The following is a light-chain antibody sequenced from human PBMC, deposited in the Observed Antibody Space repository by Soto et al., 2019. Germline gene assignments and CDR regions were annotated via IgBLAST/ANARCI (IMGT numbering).Light chain of an antibody. J-gene: IGKJ2*01. Sequence: AIQMTQSPSSLSASVGDRVTITCRASQAIGNDLTWYQQKPGKAPNLLIFAASSLQIGVPSRFSGSGSGTDFTLTISSLQPEDFATYYCLQDYNYPLTFGQGTKLEIK. CDR3: LQDYNYPLT. V-gene: IGKV1-6*01. CDR2: AAS. CDR1: QAIGND.